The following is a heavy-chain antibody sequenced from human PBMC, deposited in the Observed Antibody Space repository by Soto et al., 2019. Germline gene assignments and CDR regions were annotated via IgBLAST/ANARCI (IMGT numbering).Heavy chain of an antibody. J-gene: IGHJ3*02. D-gene: IGHD5-12*01. V-gene: IGHV3-9*01. Sequence: SLRLSCAASGFTFDDYGLHWVRQAPGKGLEWVSGISWNNGSIGYADSVKGRFTISRDNAKNSLYLQMNSLRAEDTALYYCVKRVISLRHAFDIWGQGTMVTVSS. CDR1: GFTFDDYG. CDR2: ISWNNGSI. CDR3: VKRVISLRHAFDI.